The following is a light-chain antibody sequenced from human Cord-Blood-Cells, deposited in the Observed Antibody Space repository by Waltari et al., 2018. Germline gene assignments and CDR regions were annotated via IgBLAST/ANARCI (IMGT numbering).Light chain of an antibody. CDR3: CSYAGSSTWV. V-gene: IGLV2-23*01. J-gene: IGLJ3*02. CDR1: SSEVGGYNL. CDR2: EGS. Sequence: QSALTHPASVSGSPGQSITISCTGTSSEVGGYNLVSCYQQHPGKAPKHMIYEGSKRPSGVSNRFSGSKSGNTASLTISGLQAEDEADYYCCSYAGSSTWVFGGGTKLTVL.